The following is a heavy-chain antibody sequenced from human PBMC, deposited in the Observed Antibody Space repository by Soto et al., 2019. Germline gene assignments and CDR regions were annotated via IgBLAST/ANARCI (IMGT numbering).Heavy chain of an antibody. CDR1: GYNFICHH. V-gene: IGHV1-18*01. CDR3: AREVPAATALGYYYGMDV. CDR2: ISAYNGNT. Sequence: ASVKVSCKASGYNFICHHIHWVRQAPGQGLEWMGWISAYNGNTNYAQKLQGRVTMTTDTSTSTAYMELRSLRSDDTAVYYCAREVPAATALGYYYGMDVWGQGTTVTVSS. J-gene: IGHJ6*02. D-gene: IGHD2-2*01.